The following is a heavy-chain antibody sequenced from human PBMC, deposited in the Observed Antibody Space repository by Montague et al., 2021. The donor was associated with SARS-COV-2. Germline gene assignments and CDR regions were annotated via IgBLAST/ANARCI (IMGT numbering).Heavy chain of an antibody. CDR1: GGSLNKHY. Sequence: SETLSLTCTVSGGSLNKHYYCWIRKAPGKELEWLGNIFYNGKTNXNVXLLGRVSMSLDTPQNQFSLRLTSLTAADTAVYYCARSISSSGARDNWGQGVLVTVS. CDR3: ARSISSSGARDN. CDR2: IFYNGKT. J-gene: IGHJ4*02. V-gene: IGHV4-59*11. D-gene: IGHD3-22*01.